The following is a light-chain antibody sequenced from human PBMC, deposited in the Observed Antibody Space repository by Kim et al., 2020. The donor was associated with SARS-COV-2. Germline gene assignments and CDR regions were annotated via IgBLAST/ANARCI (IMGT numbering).Light chain of an antibody. CDR3: QTWDASLYV. J-gene: IGLJ1*01. Sequence: SYELTQPPSVSVAPGKTATMTCGENDTGTKSVYWYQQRPGQAPVLVIYDSKYRPSGIPERFSGSNSGNTATLTISRVEAGDEADYYCQTWDASLYVFGTGTKVTVL. CDR1: DTGTKS. V-gene: IGLV3-21*03. CDR2: DSK.